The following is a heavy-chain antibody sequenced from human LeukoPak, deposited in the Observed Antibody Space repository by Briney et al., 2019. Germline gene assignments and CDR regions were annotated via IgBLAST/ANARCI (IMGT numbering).Heavy chain of an antibody. J-gene: IGHJ3*02. CDR2: IYTSGST. D-gene: IGHD2-2*01. V-gene: IGHV4-4*07. CDR3: ARLCSSTSCPTRAFDI. CDR1: GGSISSYY. Sequence: SETLSLTCTVSGGSISSYYWSWIRQPAGKGLEWIGRIYTSGSTNYNPSLKRRVTMSVDTSKNQFSLKLSSVTAADTAVYYCARLCSSTSCPTRAFDIWGQGTMVTVSS.